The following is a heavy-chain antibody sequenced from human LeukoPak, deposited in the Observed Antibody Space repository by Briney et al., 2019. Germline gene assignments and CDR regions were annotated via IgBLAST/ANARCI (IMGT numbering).Heavy chain of an antibody. Sequence: ASVKVSCKASGYTLTNYDINWVRQATGQGLEWMGWMSPNSGHTGYTQKFQGRVTMTRDTSISTAYMELSSLRFEDTAVYYCVRVQSGSYARYGMDVWGQGTTVIVSS. CDR2: MSPNSGHT. CDR3: VRVQSGSYARYGMDV. CDR1: GYTLTNYD. V-gene: IGHV1-8*01. J-gene: IGHJ6*02. D-gene: IGHD1-26*01.